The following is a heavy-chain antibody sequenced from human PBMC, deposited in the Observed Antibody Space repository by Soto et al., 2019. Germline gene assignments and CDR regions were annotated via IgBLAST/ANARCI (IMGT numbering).Heavy chain of an antibody. D-gene: IGHD3-10*01. V-gene: IGHV3-23*01. CDR2: ISGGIGST. CDR3: TRAAWFPYLSFY. CDR1: GFNFGTYA. Sequence: GVSLRLSCVASGFNFGTYAMTWVRQVPGKGLEWVSTISGGIGSTFYADSVNGRFTISRDISKKMLFLQMDSLRAEDTALYYCTRAAWFPYLSFYWGQGALVTVSS. J-gene: IGHJ4*02.